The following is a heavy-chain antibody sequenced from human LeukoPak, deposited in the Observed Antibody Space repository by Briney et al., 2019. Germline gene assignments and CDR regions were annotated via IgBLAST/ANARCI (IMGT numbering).Heavy chain of an antibody. CDR2: ISFDGSNT. Sequence: GGSLRLSCAASGFTFSSYAMHWVRQAPGKGLEWVAVISFDGSNTYYADSVKGRFTISRDNSKNTLYLQMNSLRAEDTAVYYCARDPSGGVVVVPAARGGYFDYWGQGTLVTVSS. J-gene: IGHJ4*02. V-gene: IGHV3-30*01. CDR3: ARDPSGGVVVVPAARGGYFDY. D-gene: IGHD2-2*01. CDR1: GFTFSSYA.